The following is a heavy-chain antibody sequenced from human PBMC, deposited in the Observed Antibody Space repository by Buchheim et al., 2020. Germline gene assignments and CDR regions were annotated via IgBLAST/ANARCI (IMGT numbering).Heavy chain of an antibody. V-gene: IGHV3-30*04. Sequence: QVQLVESGGGVVQPGSSLRLSCAASGFTFSSYAMHWVRQAPGKGLEWVAVISYDGSNKYYADSMKGRFTISRDNSKNTLYLQMNSLRAEDTAVYYCARERASDIVVVVAASDKTSDNWFDPWGQGTL. CDR1: GFTFSSYA. D-gene: IGHD2-15*01. CDR2: ISYDGSNK. CDR3: ARERASDIVVVVAASDKTSDNWFDP. J-gene: IGHJ5*02.